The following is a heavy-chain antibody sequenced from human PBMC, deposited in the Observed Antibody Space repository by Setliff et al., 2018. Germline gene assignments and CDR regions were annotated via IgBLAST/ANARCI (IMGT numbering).Heavy chain of an antibody. D-gene: IGHD2-2*01. V-gene: IGHV1-18*01. Sequence: ASVKVSCKASGYTFTDFGVTWVRQAPGQGLEWVGWISPYTGNTYYAPRFQGIITMTTDTSTTTAYMELSSLRPDDTAIYFCSRLVRFCTRTSCQRLSGDDFWGQGTLVTVSS. CDR2: ISPYTGNT. J-gene: IGHJ4*02. CDR1: GYTFTDFG. CDR3: SRLVRFCTRTSCQRLSGDDF.